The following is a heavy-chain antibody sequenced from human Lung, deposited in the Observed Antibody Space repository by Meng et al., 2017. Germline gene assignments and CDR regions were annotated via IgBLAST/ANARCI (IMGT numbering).Heavy chain of an antibody. V-gene: IGHV4-34*01. CDR2: INHSGST. CDR3: ARGPTTMAHDFDY. J-gene: IGHJ4*02. Sequence: QVHLQEWGEGLVKPLETMSFTFVVSGGSFSDYYWSWIRQPPGKGLEWIGEINHSGSTNYNPSLESRATISVDTSQNNLSLKLSSVTAADSAVYYCARGPTTMAHDFDYWGQGTLVTVSS. D-gene: IGHD4-11*01. CDR1: GGSFSDYY.